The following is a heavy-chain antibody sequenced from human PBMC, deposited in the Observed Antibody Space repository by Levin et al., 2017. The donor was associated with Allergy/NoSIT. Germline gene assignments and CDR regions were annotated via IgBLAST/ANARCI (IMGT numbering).Heavy chain of an antibody. D-gene: IGHD6-13*01. Sequence: ASVKVSCKASGYSFTSHGFTWVRQASGLGLEWMGWISAYTGNTNYAQRLQGRVTMTTDTSTSTAYMELRSLRSDDTAVYYCARGTSSSWYLEYWGQGTLVTVSS. J-gene: IGHJ4*02. CDR1: GYSFTSHG. V-gene: IGHV1-18*01. CDR2: ISAYTGNT. CDR3: ARGTSSSWYLEY.